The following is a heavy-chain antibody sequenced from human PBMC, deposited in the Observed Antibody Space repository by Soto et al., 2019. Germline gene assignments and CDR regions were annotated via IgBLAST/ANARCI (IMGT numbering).Heavy chain of an antibody. D-gene: IGHD5-18*01. V-gene: IGHV1-2*02. CDR3: ARGRTALKRYYYGMDV. Sequence: ASVKVSCKASGYTFTGYYMHWVRQAPGQGLEWMGWINPNSGGTNYAQKFQGRVTMTRDTSISTAYMELSRLRSDDTAAYYCARGRTALKRYYYGMDVWGQGATVTVSS. CDR1: GYTFTGYY. J-gene: IGHJ6*02. CDR2: INPNSGGT.